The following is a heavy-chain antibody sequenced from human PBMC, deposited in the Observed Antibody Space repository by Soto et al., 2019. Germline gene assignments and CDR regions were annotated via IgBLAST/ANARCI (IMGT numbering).Heavy chain of an antibody. CDR3: AHRRGGYCSGGSCHNCFDY. Sequence: QITLKESGPTLVKPTQTLTLTCTFSGFSLSTSGVGVGWIRQPPGKALEWLALIYWDDDKRYSPSLKSRLTITKDTSKNQAVRTMTNMDPADTATYYCAHRRGGYCSGGSCHNCFDYWGQGTLVTVSS. CDR2: IYWDDDK. D-gene: IGHD2-15*01. J-gene: IGHJ4*02. CDR1: GFSLSTSGVG. V-gene: IGHV2-5*02.